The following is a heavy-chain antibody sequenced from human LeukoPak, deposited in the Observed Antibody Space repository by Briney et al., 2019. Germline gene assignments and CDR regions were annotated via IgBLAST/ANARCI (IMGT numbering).Heavy chain of an antibody. CDR1: GFTFKNYW. CDR3: TRGYSISSEAHYGMDV. J-gene: IGHJ6*02. D-gene: IGHD6-6*01. V-gene: IGHV3-74*01. Sequence: GGSLRLSCAASGFTFKNYWMNWVRQAPGKGLVSVSRPSNDGSSTGYVDSVKGRFTISRDNAKNTVYLQMNSLRAEDTAVYYCTRGYSISSEAHYGMDVWGQGTTVTVSS. CDR2: PSNDGSST.